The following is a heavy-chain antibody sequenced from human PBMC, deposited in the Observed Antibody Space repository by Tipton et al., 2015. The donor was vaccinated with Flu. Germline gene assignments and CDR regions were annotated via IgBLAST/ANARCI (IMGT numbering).Heavy chain of an antibody. Sequence: TLSLTCTVSGGSISSYYWSWIRQPPGKGLEWIGYIYYSGSTNYNPSLKSRVTISVDTPKNQFSLKLSSVTAADTAVYYCARDSAAHYGMDVWGQGTTVTVSS. J-gene: IGHJ6*02. CDR3: ARDSAAHYGMDV. CDR2: IYYSGST. V-gene: IGHV4-59*08. CDR1: GGSISSYY. D-gene: IGHD6-13*01.